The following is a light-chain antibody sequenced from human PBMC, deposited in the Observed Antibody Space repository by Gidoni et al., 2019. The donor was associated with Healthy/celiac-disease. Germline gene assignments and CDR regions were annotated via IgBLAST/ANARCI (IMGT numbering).Light chain of an antibody. V-gene: IGLV1-44*01. CDR2: SNN. Sequence: QSVLTQPPPASGSPGQTVTISCSASSSNIGSTTVNWYQQLPGTAPKLLIYSNNQRPSGVPDRFSGSKSGTSASLAISGLQSEDGADYYCAAWDDSLNGPEFGGGTKLTVL. J-gene: IGLJ3*02. CDR3: AAWDDSLNGPE. CDR1: SSNIGSTT.